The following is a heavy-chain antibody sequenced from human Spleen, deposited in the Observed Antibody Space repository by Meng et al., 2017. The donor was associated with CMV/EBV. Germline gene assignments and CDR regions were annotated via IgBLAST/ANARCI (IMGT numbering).Heavy chain of an antibody. CDR2: IKQDGSEK. J-gene: IGHJ6*02. D-gene: IGHD3-3*01. CDR3: ARESITIFGVVTLYYYGMDV. V-gene: IGHV3-7*01. Sequence: GGSLRLSCAASRFTFTSYWLSWVRQAPGKGLEWVANIKQDGSEKYYVDSVKGRFTISRDNAKNSLYLQMNSLRAEDTAVYYCARESITIFGVVTLYYYGMDVWGQGTTVTVSS. CDR1: RFTFTSYW.